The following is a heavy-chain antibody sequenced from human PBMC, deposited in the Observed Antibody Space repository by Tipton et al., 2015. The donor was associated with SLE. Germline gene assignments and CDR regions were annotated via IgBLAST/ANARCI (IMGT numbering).Heavy chain of an antibody. V-gene: IGHV3-11*05. D-gene: IGHD1-26*01. CDR1: GFTFSDYY. J-gene: IGHJ3*02. Sequence: SLRLSCAASGFTFSDYYMTWIRQAPGKGLEWLSYISGSKSYTNYADSVRGRFTLSRDNAKNSLDLQMNSLRAEDTAVYYCARERSGARYAFDIWGQGTMVTVSS. CDR2: ISGSKSYT. CDR3: ARERSGARYAFDI.